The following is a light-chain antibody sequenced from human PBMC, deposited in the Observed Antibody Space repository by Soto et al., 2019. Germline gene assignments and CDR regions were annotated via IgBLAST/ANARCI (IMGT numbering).Light chain of an antibody. Sequence: EIVMTQSPATLSVSPGERATLSCRASQSVSSNLSWYQQKPGQAPRLLIYGASTRATGIPARFSGSGSGTKFTLTIISLQSEDFAVYYCQQYNNWPLTFGGGTTVEIK. CDR3: QQYNNWPLT. J-gene: IGKJ4*01. V-gene: IGKV3-15*01. CDR1: QSVSSN. CDR2: GAS.